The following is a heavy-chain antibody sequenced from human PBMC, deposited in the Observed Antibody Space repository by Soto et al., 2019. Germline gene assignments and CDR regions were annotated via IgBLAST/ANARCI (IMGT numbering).Heavy chain of an antibody. V-gene: IGHV4-31*03. J-gene: IGHJ3*01. CDR3: ARGGDGFDL. CDR2: IYHSGST. CDR1: GDSLTIGGHY. Sequence: QVRLQESGPGLVRPSQTLSLTCSVSGDSLTIGGHYWTWIRQHPGKGLEWIGYIYHSGSTYYSPSLKSRVTISVDTSENQFSLKLTSITAADTAVYYCARGGDGFDLWGQGKMVTVSS.